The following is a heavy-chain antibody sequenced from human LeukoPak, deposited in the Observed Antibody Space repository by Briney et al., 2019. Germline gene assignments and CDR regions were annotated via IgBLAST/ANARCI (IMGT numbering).Heavy chain of an antibody. V-gene: IGHV4-34*01. J-gene: IGHJ4*02. Sequence: SETLSLTCAVYGGSFSGYYWSWIRQPPGKGLEWIGEINHSGSTNYNPSLKSRVTISVGTSKNQFSLKLSSVTAADTAVYYCASIAARRSGGYWGQGTLVTVSS. D-gene: IGHD6-6*01. CDR3: ASIAARRSGGY. CDR1: GGSFSGYY. CDR2: INHSGST.